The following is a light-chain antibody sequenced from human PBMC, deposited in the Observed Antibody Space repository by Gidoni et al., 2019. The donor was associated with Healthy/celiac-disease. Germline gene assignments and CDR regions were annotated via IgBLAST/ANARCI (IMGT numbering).Light chain of an antibody. CDR2: GSS. V-gene: IGLV1-40*01. CDR3: QSYDSSLSGSVV. CDR1: SSNIGAGYD. J-gene: IGLJ2*01. Sequence: QSVLTQPPSVSGAPGQRVTISCTGSSSNIGAGYDVHWYQQLPGTAPKLLIYGSSNRPSGVPDRFSGSKSGTSASLAITGLQAEDEADYYGQSYDSSLSGSVVFGGGTKLTVL.